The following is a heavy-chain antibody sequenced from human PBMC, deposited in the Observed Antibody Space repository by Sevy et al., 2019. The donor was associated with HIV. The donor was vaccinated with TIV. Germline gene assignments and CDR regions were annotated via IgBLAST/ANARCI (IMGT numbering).Heavy chain of an antibody. CDR3: ARGAIVVVPAALGY. CDR2: INPNSGDT. D-gene: IGHD2-2*01. Sequence: ASVKVSCKASGYTFTGYYMHWVRQAPGQGLEWMGWINPNSGDTNYAQKFQGRVTMTRDTSISTAYMELSRLRSDDTTVYYCARGAIVVVPAALGYWGQGTLVTVSS. CDR1: GYTFTGYY. V-gene: IGHV1-2*02. J-gene: IGHJ4*02.